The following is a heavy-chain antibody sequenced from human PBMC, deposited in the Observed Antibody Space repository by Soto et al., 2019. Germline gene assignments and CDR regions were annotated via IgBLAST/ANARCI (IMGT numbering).Heavy chain of an antibody. Sequence: PGGSLRLSCAASGFTFSSYAMSWVRQAPGKGLEWVSAISGSGGSTYYADSVKGRFTISRDNSKNTLYLQMNSLRAEDTAVYYCAKDSPHIVVVTAIPTAFDYWGQGTRVTVSS. CDR2: ISGSGGST. D-gene: IGHD2-21*02. CDR1: GFTFSSYA. V-gene: IGHV3-23*01. J-gene: IGHJ4*02. CDR3: AKDSPHIVVVTAIPTAFDY.